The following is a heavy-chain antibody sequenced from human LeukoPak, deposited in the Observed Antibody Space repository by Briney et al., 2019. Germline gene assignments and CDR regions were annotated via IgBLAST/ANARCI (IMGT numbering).Heavy chain of an antibody. CDR2: VSPPGGGT. J-gene: IGHJ4*02. CDR3: ARDLAWGAFDY. V-gene: IGHV3-23*01. CDR1: GFTFSRYG. Sequence: RGGSLRLSCVVSGFTFSRYGMSWVRQAPGKGLEWLSGVSPPGGGTYYADSVKGRCTISRDDSKNTLALQMNSLRVEDTAVYYCARDLAWGAFDYWGQGTLVTVSS. D-gene: IGHD7-27*01.